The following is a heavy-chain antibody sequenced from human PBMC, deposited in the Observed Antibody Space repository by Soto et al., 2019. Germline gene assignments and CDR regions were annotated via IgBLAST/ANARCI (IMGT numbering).Heavy chain of an antibody. J-gene: IGHJ5*02. D-gene: IGHD3-10*01. CDR1: GGSISSGGYS. CDR3: ASYGSGSYYKLDWFDP. V-gene: IGHV4-30-2*01. CDR2: IYHSGST. Sequence: SETLSLTCAVSGGSISSGGYSWSWIRQPPGKGLEWIGYIYHSGSTYYNPSLKSRVTISVDRSKNQFSLKLSSVTAADTAVYYCASYGSGSYYKLDWFDPWGQGTLVTVSS.